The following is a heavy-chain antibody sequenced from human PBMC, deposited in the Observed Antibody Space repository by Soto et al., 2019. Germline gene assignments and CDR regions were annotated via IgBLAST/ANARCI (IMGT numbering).Heavy chain of an antibody. CDR2: ISAGSTT. CDR3: ARDMHGDQSDI. CDR1: GFTVIDNL. Sequence: SGGSLRLSCAASGFTVIDNLVNWARQAPGKGLEWVSTLSAISAGSTTYYADSMRGRLTISRDISKNTVSLQMDGLRADDTAVYYCARDMHGDQSDIWGQGTLVTVSS. J-gene: IGHJ4*02. D-gene: IGHD4-17*01. V-gene: IGHV3-53*01.